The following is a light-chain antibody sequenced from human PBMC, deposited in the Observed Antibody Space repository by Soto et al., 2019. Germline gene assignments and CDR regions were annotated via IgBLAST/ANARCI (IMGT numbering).Light chain of an antibody. CDR3: CSFAGSNPFPYV. V-gene: IGLV2-23*02. CDR1: ISDVGSHNL. J-gene: IGLJ1*01. Sequence: QSVLTQPASVSWSPGQSITISCTVTISDVGSHNLVSWYQQHPGRAPKLIIYEVIKRPSGVSSRFSGSKSGNTASLTISGLQTDDEADYHCCSFAGSNPFPYVFGTGTKVTVL. CDR2: EVI.